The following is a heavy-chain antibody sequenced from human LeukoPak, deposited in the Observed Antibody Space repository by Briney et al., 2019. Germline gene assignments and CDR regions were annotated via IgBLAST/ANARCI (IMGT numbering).Heavy chain of an antibody. Sequence: SETLSLTCTVSGGSISSSSYYWGWIRQPPGKGLEWIGSIYYSGSTYYNPSLKSRVTISVDTSKNQFSLKLSSVTAADTAVYYCAREPPAEYFQHWGQGTLVTVSS. CDR2: IYYSGST. V-gene: IGHV4-39*02. CDR3: AREPPAEYFQH. CDR1: GGSISSSSYY. J-gene: IGHJ1*01.